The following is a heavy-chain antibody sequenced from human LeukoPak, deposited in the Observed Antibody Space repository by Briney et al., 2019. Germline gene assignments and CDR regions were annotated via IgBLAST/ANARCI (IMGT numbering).Heavy chain of an antibody. J-gene: IGHJ2*01. CDR2: INHSGST. CDR3: ARGASVTTSRTYWYFDL. Sequence: PSETLSLTCAVYGGSFSGYYWSWIRQPPGKWLEWIGEINHSGSTNYNPSLKSRVTISVDTSKNQFSLKLSSVTAADTAVYYCARGASVTTSRTYWYFDLWGRGTLVTVSS. D-gene: IGHD4-17*01. V-gene: IGHV4-34*01. CDR1: GGSFSGYY.